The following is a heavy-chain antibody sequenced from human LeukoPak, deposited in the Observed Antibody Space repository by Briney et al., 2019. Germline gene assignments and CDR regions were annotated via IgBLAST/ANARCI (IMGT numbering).Heavy chain of an antibody. CDR3: AKVKYSVGATGY. D-gene: IGHD1-26*01. CDR2: ISGSGGST. Sequence: GGSLRLSCAASGFTFSSYAMSWVRQAPGKGLEWVSAISGSGGSTYYADSVKGRFTISRDNSKNTLYLQMNSLRAENTAVYYCAKVKYSVGATGYWGQGTLVTVSS. J-gene: IGHJ4*02. CDR1: GFTFSSYA. V-gene: IGHV3-23*01.